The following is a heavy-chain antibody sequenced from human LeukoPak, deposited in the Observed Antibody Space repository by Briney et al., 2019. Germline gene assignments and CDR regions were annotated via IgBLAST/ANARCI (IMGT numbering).Heavy chain of an antibody. CDR3: ARHSLRFLDLDY. V-gene: IGHV4-39*01. CDR2: IYYSGST. Sequence: SETLSLTCTVSGGSISSSSYYWGWIRQPPGKGLEWIGSIYYSGSTYYNPSLKSRVTISVDTSKNQFSLKLSSVTAADTAVYYYARHSLRFLDLDYWGQGTLVTVSS. J-gene: IGHJ4*02. CDR1: GGSISSSSYY. D-gene: IGHD3-3*01.